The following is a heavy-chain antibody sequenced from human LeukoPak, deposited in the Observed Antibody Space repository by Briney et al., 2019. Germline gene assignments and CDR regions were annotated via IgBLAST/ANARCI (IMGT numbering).Heavy chain of an antibody. CDR2: INHSGST. V-gene: IGHV4-34*01. CDR1: GGSISSYY. Sequence: PSETLSLTCTVSGGSISSYYWSWIRQPPGKGLEWIGEINHSGSTNYNPSLKSRVTISVDTSKNQFSLKLSSVTAADTAVYYCATQTVAGTRWFDPWGQGTLVTVSS. J-gene: IGHJ5*02. CDR3: ATQTVAGTRWFDP. D-gene: IGHD6-19*01.